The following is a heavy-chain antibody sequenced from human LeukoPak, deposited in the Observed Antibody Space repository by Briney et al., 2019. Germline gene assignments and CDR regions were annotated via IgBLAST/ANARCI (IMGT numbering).Heavy chain of an antibody. Sequence: AVKVSCKASGGTFSSYAISWVRQAPGQGLEWMGGIIPIFGTANYAQNVQGRVTITADESTSTAYMELSSLRSEDTAVYYCARVGGYYYYYYMDAWGKGTTVTISS. CDR3: ARVGGYYYYYYMDA. CDR1: GGTFSSYA. V-gene: IGHV1-69*13. J-gene: IGHJ6*03. CDR2: IIPIFGTA. D-gene: IGHD2-15*01.